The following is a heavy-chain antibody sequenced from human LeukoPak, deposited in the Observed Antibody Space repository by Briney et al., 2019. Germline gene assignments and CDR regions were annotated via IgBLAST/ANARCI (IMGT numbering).Heavy chain of an antibody. V-gene: IGHV1-69*04. CDR3: ARDRGSYGYSWFDP. J-gene: IGHJ5*02. Sequence: ASVKASCKASGGTFSSYAISWVRQAPGQGLEWMGRIIPILGIANYAQKFQGRVTITADKSTSTAYMELSSLRSEDTAVYYCARDRGSYGYSWFDPWGQGTLVTVS. CDR1: GGTFSSYA. CDR2: IIPILGIA. D-gene: IGHD5-18*01.